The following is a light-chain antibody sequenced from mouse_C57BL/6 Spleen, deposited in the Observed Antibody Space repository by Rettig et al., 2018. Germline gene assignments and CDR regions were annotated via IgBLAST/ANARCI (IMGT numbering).Light chain of an antibody. CDR2: YAS. J-gene: IGKJ1*01. Sequence: DLVLTQSPATLSVTPGDRVSLSCRASQTISNYLQWFQQKSHESSRLLIKYASQSISGIPSRFSGSGSGTDFTLNINSVETEDFGMYFCQQSNSWWTFGGGTKLEIK. CDR1: QTISNY. CDR3: QQSNSWWT. V-gene: IGKV5-45*01.